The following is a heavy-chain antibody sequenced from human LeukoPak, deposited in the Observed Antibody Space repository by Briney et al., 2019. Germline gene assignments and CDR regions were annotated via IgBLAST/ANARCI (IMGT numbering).Heavy chain of an antibody. D-gene: IGHD6-6*01. CDR3: ARGMAYSSSSGGWFDP. CDR2: IIPIFGTA. Sequence: SVKVSCKASGGTYSSYAISWVRQAPGQGLEWMGGIIPIFGTANYAQKFQGRVTITTDESTSTAYMELSSLRSEDTAVYYCARGMAYSSSSGGWFDPWGQGTLVTVSS. CDR1: GGTYSSYA. V-gene: IGHV1-69*05. J-gene: IGHJ5*02.